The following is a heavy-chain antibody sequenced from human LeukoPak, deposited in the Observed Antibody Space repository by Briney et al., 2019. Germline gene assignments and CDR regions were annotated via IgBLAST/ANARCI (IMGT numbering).Heavy chain of an antibody. J-gene: IGHJ4*02. D-gene: IGHD1-1*01. CDR3: ARDQLGNNY. Sequence: PSETLSLTCAVYGGSFSNYYWSWIRQPPGKGLEWIAEINHSVTTNYNPSLKSRVTISVDTSKNQFSLKLNSVTAADTAVYYCARDQLGNNYWGQGTLVTVSS. CDR2: INHSVTT. CDR1: GGSFSNYY. V-gene: IGHV4-34*01.